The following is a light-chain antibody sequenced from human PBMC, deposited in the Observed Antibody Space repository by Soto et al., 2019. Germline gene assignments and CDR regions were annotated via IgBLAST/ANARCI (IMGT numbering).Light chain of an antibody. CDR1: QSVSSY. CDR3: QQRSNWLIT. Sequence: EIVMTQSPATLSVSPEERATLSCRASQSVSSYLAWYQQKPGQAPRLLIYDASNRATGIPARFSGSGSGTGFTLTISSLEPEDFAVYYCQQRSNWLITFGQGTRLEIK. J-gene: IGKJ5*01. V-gene: IGKV3-11*01. CDR2: DAS.